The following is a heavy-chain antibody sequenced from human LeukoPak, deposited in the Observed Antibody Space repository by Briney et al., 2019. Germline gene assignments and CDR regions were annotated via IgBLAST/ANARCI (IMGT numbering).Heavy chain of an antibody. V-gene: IGHV3-66*01. Sequence: GGSLRLSCAASGFTVSSNYMSWVRQAPGKGLEWVSVIYSGGSTYYADSVKGRFTISRGNSKNTLYLQMNSLRAEDTAVYYCARDSTGTRDYYYGMDVWGQGTTVTVSS. D-gene: IGHD1-1*01. J-gene: IGHJ6*02. CDR2: IYSGGST. CDR3: ARDSTGTRDYYYGMDV. CDR1: GFTVSSNY.